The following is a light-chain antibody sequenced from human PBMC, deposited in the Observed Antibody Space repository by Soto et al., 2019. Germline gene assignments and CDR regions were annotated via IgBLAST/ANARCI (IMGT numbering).Light chain of an antibody. CDR2: GAS. Sequence: EIEMTQSPSTLSVSPGERATLTCRASQSISSNLAWYQQKPGQAPKLLIYGASTWETGVPARFSGSGSGTEFTLTISSLQPEDFAVYYCQQNYSSLTTFGQGTKLDIK. CDR3: QQNYSSLTT. V-gene: IGKV3-15*01. J-gene: IGKJ1*01. CDR1: QSISSN.